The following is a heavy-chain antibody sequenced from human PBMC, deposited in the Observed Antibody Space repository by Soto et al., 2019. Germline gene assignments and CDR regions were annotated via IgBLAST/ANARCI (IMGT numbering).Heavy chain of an antibody. D-gene: IGHD6-13*01. Sequence: SGPTLVNPTQTLTLTCTFSGFSLSTSGVCVSWIRQPPGKALEWLALIDWDDDKYYSTSLKTRLTISKDASKNQVVLTMTNMDPVDTATYYCARIPIAAAGHYYYGMDVWGQGTTVTVSS. CDR1: GFSLSTSGVC. J-gene: IGHJ6*02. CDR2: IDWDDDK. CDR3: ARIPIAAAGHYYYGMDV. V-gene: IGHV2-70*01.